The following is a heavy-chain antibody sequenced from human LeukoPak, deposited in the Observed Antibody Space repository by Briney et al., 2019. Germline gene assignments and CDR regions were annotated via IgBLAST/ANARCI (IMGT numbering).Heavy chain of an antibody. J-gene: IGHJ4*02. V-gene: IGHV3-74*01. CDR1: GFTFSTYW. D-gene: IGHD4-17*01. Sequence: GRSLRLSCAASGFTFSTYWMHWVRRPLGKGLVGVSRINPDGSTTNYADSVKGRFTISRHNAKNTLYLQMNSLTVEDTAVYYCVRIATVTTPDYWGQGTLVTVSS. CDR2: INPDGSTT. CDR3: VRIATVTTPDY.